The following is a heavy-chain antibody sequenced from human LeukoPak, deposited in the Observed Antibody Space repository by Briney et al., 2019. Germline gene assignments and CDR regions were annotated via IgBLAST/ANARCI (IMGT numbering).Heavy chain of an antibody. J-gene: IGHJ5*02. CDR3: ARGRGTYSRGP. CDR2: ISYDGSNK. D-gene: IGHD1-26*01. V-gene: IGHV3-30-3*01. Sequence: GRSLRLSCAASGFTFSSYAMHWVRQAPGKGLEWVAVISYDGSNKYYADSVKGRFTISRDNSKNTLYLQMNSLRAEDTAVYYCARGRGTYSRGPWGQGTLVTVSS. CDR1: GFTFSSYA.